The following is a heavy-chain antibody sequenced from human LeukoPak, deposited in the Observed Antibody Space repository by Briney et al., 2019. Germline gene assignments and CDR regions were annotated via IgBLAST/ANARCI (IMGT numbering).Heavy chain of an antibody. CDR2: ISYDGSNK. CDR3: AKEWGGIAGYYYYGMDV. Sequence: GGSLTLSCAASGFAFSSYWMDWVRQAPGKGLEWVAVISYDGSNKYYADSVKGRFTISRDNSKNTLYLQMNSLRAEDTAVYYCAKEWGGIAGYYYYGMDVWGQGTTVTVSS. V-gene: IGHV3-30*18. J-gene: IGHJ6*02. D-gene: IGHD2-21*01. CDR1: GFAFSSYW.